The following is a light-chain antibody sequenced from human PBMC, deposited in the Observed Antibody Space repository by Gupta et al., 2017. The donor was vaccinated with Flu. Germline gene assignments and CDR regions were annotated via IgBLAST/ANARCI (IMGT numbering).Light chain of an antibody. CDR3: HQYGDSPYT. CDR1: HTVSSSC. V-gene: IGKV3-20*01. J-gene: IGKJ2*01. Sequence: ETVLTQPPGTLSFSPGERATLSCRASHTVSSSCLAWYQQSRGQAPRLLIYGASRRAAGIPARFSGSGSGTDFTLTISRLEPEDFAVYFCHQYGDSPYTFGQGSKVEI. CDR2: GAS.